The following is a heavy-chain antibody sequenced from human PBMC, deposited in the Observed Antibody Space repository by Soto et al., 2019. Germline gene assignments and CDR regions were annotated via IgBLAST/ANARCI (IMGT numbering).Heavy chain of an antibody. CDR3: ANFNPGRDCSSTSCYSTYFDY. J-gene: IGHJ4*02. Sequence: PGGSLRLSCAASRFTFSRYGMHWVRQAPGKGLEWVAVISYDGSDKYYADSVKGRFTISRDNSKNTLYLQMNSLRAEDTAVYYCANFNPGRDCSSTSCYSTYFDYWGQGTLVTVSS. D-gene: IGHD2-2*01. CDR2: ISYDGSDK. CDR1: RFTFSRYG. V-gene: IGHV3-30*18.